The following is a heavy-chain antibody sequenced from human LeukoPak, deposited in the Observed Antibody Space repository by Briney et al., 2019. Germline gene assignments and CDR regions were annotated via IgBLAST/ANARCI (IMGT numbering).Heavy chain of an antibody. V-gene: IGHV1-2*06. Sequence: GASVKVSCKASGYTFTGYYMRWVRQAPGQGLEWMGRINPNSGGTNYAQKFQGRVTMTRDTSISTAYMELSRLRSDDTAVYYCARDWGSDYGGNRPFDYWGQGTLVTVSS. CDR3: ARDWGSDYGGNRPFDY. CDR2: INPNSGGT. J-gene: IGHJ4*02. CDR1: GYTFTGYY. D-gene: IGHD4-23*01.